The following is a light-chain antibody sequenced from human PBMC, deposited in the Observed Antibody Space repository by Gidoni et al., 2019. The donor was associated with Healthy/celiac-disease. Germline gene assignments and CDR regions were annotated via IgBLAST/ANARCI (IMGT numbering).Light chain of an antibody. J-gene: IGLJ2*01. Sequence: QSVLTQPPSVSGAPGQRVTISCTGSSSNIGAGYDVHWYQQRPGTAPNLLIYGNSNRPSGVPDRFSGSKSGTSASLAITGLQAEDEADYYCQSYDSSLSVVFGGGTKLTVL. CDR1: SSNIGAGYD. CDR3: QSYDSSLSVV. CDR2: GNS. V-gene: IGLV1-40*01.